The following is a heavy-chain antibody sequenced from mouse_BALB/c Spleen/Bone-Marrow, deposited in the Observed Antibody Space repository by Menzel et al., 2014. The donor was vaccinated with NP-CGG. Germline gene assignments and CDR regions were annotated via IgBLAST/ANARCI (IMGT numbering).Heavy chain of an antibody. J-gene: IGHJ3*01. V-gene: IGHV1S81*02. CDR2: INPSNGGT. D-gene: IGHD2-13*01. CDR1: GYTFTSYY. Sequence: VQLQQSGAELVKPGASVKWSCKASGYTFTSYYMHWVKQRPGQGLAWIGEINPSNGGTNINEKFKSKATLTVDKSSSTAYMQLSSLTSEDSAVYYCTREGDSPFAYWGQGTLVTVSA. CDR3: TREGDSPFAY.